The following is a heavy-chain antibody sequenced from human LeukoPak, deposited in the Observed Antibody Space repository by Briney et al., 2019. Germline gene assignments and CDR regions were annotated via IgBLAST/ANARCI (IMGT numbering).Heavy chain of an antibody. CDR1: GFTVSSNY. Sequence: GGSLRLSCAASGFTVSSNYMSWVRQVPGKGLEWVSVIYSGGSTYYADSVKGRFTISRDNSKNTLYLQMNSLRAEDTAVYYCARAYCGGDCYWYYFDYWGQGTLVTVSS. J-gene: IGHJ4*02. D-gene: IGHD2-21*02. CDR2: IYSGGST. CDR3: ARAYCGGDCYWYYFDY. V-gene: IGHV3-53*01.